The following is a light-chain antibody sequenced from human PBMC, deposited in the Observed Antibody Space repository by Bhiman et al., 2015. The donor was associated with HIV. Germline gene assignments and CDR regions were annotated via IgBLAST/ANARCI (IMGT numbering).Light chain of an antibody. V-gene: IGLV2-23*02. J-gene: IGLJ3*02. Sequence: QSALTQPASVSGSPGQSITISCTGTSSDVGTYNLVSWYQQHPGKAPKLMIYEVTKRPSGVSNRFSGSKSGNTASLTISGLQAEDEADYYCYSFAGSGDWVFGGGTKLTVL. CDR3: YSFAGSGDWV. CDR2: EVT. CDR1: SSDVGTYNL.